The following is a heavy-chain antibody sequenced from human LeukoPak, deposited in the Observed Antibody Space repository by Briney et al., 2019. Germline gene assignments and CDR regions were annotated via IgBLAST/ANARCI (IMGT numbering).Heavy chain of an antibody. Sequence: ASVKVSCKASGYTFTSYGISWVQQAPGQGLEWMGWISAYNGNTNYAQKLQGRVTMTTDTSTSTAYMELRSLRSDDTAVYYCARDYGRWFGNTNYFDYWGQGTLVTVSS. V-gene: IGHV1-18*01. CDR3: ARDYGRWFGNTNYFDY. CDR1: GYTFTSYG. D-gene: IGHD3-10*01. CDR2: ISAYNGNT. J-gene: IGHJ4*02.